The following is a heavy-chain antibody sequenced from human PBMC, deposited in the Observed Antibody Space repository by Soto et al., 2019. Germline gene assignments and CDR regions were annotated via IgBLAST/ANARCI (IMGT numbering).Heavy chain of an antibody. J-gene: IGHJ4*02. Sequence: QVQLQESGPGLVKPSQTLSLTCTVSGGSISSGGYYWSWIRQHPGKGLEWIGYIYYSGSTYYNPYLKSRVTISVDTSKNQFSLKLSSVTAADTAVYYCARQDSYYYDSSGSPLFDYWGQGTLVTVSS. CDR1: GGSISSGGYY. CDR2: IYYSGST. V-gene: IGHV4-31*03. D-gene: IGHD3-22*01. CDR3: ARQDSYYYDSSGSPLFDY.